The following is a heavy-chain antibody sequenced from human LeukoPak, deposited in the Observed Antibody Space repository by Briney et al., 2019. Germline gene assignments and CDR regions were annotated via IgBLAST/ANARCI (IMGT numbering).Heavy chain of an antibody. D-gene: IGHD6-19*01. CDR1: GYTFTSYA. CDR3: ARTPYSSGWFSYYYYGMDV. Sequence: GASVKVSCKASGYTFTSYAMHWVRQAPGQRLEWMGWINAGNGNTKYSQKFQGRVTITRDTSASTAYMELSNLRSEDTAVYYCARTPYSSGWFSYYYYGMDVWGQGTTVTVSS. J-gene: IGHJ6*02. CDR2: INAGNGNT. V-gene: IGHV1-3*01.